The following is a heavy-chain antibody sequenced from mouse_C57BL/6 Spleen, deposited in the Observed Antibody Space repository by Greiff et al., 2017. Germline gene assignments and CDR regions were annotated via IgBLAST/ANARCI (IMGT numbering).Heavy chain of an antibody. CDR1: GYTFTGYW. CDR3: ARMVYKNDYDVRYFDV. D-gene: IGHD2-4*01. V-gene: IGHV1-9*01. J-gene: IGHJ1*03. Sequence: VQLQQSGAELMKPGASVKLSCKATGYTFTGYWIDWVKQRPGHGLEWIGEILPGSGSTNYNEKFKGKATFTADTSSNTAYMQLSSLTTGDSAIYYCARMVYKNDYDVRYFDVWGTGTTVTVSS. CDR2: ILPGSGST.